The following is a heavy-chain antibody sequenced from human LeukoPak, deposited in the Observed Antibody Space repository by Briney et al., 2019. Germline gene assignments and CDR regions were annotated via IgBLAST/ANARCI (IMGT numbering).Heavy chain of an antibody. J-gene: IGHJ3*02. Sequence: SETLSLTCAVYVGSFRGYYWSGVRPPPEKGLEWIGEINHIGDTKYNPSLKSRVTLSLDTPKNQFSLRLSSVTAADTAIYYCARVSMVRGVQVAFDIWGQGTMLTVSS. CDR2: INHIGDT. D-gene: IGHD3-10*01. CDR3: ARVSMVRGVQVAFDI. V-gene: IGHV4-34*01. CDR1: VGSFRGYY.